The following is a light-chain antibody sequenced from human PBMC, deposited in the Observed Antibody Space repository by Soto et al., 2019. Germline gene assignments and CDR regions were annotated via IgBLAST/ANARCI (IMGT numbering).Light chain of an antibody. J-gene: IGKJ3*01. CDR1: RSISKN. CDR3: QQYDDWPGVT. CDR2: DAS. Sequence: EIVLTQFPATLSLSPGERATLSCRASRSISKNLAWYQQKPGQSPRFLIYDASTRATGIPARFSGSGSGTDFTLTISSLQSEDSATYYCQQYDDWPGVTFGPGTKVEIK. V-gene: IGKV3-15*01.